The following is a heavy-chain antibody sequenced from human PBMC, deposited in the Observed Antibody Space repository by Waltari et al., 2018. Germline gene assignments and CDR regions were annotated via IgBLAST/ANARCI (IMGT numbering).Heavy chain of an antibody. D-gene: IGHD5-12*01. J-gene: IGHJ4*02. Sequence: QMQLVESGGVVVQPGRSLRLSCPAAGFSLSNCNMHWVRQAPGQGLEWVAGISNDGSNKDYADSVKSRFTVSRENSKNTLYLQINSLRDDDTAVYYCVKYSGFDYFFDYWGQGTLVTVSS. CDR1: GFSLSNCN. CDR2: ISNDGSNK. V-gene: IGHV3-30*18. CDR3: VKYSGFDYFFDY.